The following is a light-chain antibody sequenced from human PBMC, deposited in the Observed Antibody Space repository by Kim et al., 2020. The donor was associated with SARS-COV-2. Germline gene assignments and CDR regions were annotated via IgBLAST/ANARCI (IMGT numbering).Light chain of an antibody. Sequence: VSLGQTVSITCQGDSLRSYYATGYQQKPGQAPILVIYGKSNRPSGIPDRFSGSSSGNTASLTITGTQAGDEADYYCNSRDSNNNVLFGGGTRLTVL. CDR3: NSRDSNNNVL. J-gene: IGLJ2*01. CDR1: SLRSYY. V-gene: IGLV3-19*01. CDR2: GKS.